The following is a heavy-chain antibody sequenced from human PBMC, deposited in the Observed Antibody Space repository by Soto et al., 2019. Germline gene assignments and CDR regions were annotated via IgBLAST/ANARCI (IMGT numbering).Heavy chain of an antibody. CDR1: GGSISTSIL. V-gene: IGHV4-4*02. Sequence: VQLQESGPGLVTPSGTLSLTCAVSGGSISTSILWSWVRQPPGKGLQWIGELYHSGSANNNPSLKSRVTISVDRYKNQFPLQLSSATAADTAVYYCARDPIYRNYIGNWFDPWGQGSLVTVSS. CDR3: ARDPIYRNYIGNWFDP. CDR2: LYHSGSA. D-gene: IGHD4-4*01. J-gene: IGHJ5*02.